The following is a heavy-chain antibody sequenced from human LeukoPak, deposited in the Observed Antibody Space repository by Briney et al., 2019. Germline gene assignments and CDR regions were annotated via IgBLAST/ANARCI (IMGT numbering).Heavy chain of an antibody. CDR2: IIPIFGTA. J-gene: IGHJ5*02. Sequence: SVKVSCKASGGTFSSYAISWVRQAPGQGLEWMGGIIPIFGTANYAQKFQGRVTITTDESTSTAYMELSSLRSEDTAVYYCAVTPTNTYDFWGRNWFDPWGQGTLVTVSS. V-gene: IGHV1-69*05. CDR1: GGTFSSYA. D-gene: IGHD3-3*01. CDR3: AVTPTNTYDFWGRNWFDP.